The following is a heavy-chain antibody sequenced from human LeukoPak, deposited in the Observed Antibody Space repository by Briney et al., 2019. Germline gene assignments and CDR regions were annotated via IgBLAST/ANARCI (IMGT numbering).Heavy chain of an antibody. V-gene: IGHV4-34*01. D-gene: IGHD5-18*01. Sequence: SETLSLTCAVYGGSFSGYYWSWIRQPPGKGLEWIGEINHSGSTNYNPSLKSRVTISVDKSKNQFSLKLSSVTAADTAVYYCARVRGYSYGDYWGQGTLVTVSS. CDR2: INHSGST. J-gene: IGHJ4*02. CDR3: ARVRGYSYGDY. CDR1: GGSFSGYY.